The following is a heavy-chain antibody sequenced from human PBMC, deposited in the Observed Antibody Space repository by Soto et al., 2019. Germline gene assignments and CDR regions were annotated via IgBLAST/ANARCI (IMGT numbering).Heavy chain of an antibody. D-gene: IGHD3-22*01. Sequence: QVQLVESGGGLVEPEGSLRLSCAASGFTFSDSYMSWIRQAPGKGLEWVSYIASGGTVKFYADSVRGRFTISRDNAKNSLYLQMNNLRAEDTAVYYCARDRDSSGYSFDYWGQGARVTVSS. J-gene: IGHJ4*02. V-gene: IGHV3-11*01. CDR3: ARDRDSSGYSFDY. CDR2: IASGGTVK. CDR1: GFTFSDSY.